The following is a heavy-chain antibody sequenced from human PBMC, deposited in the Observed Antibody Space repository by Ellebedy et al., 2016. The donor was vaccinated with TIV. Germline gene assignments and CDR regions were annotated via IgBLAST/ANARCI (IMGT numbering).Heavy chain of an antibody. Sequence: MPSETLSLTCAVSGGSISSSNWWSWVRQPTGKGLEWLGDIYHNWNTNYNPSLKSRVTMSVDKSKHQFSLKLSFVSAADTAVYYCARDSGSYFHYMDVWGKGTTVTVSS. J-gene: IGHJ6*03. CDR3: ARDSGSYFHYMDV. CDR2: IYHNWNT. D-gene: IGHD1-26*01. V-gene: IGHV4-4*02. CDR1: GGSISSSNW.